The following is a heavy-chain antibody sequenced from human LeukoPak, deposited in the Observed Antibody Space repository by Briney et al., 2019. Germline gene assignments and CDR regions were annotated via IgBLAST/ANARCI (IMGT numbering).Heavy chain of an antibody. CDR1: GYSFTGYY. CDR2: INANSCGT. Sequence: SVTVSCRASGYSFTGYYMHWVRQAPGQGLEWIGLINANSCGTNYAQKLQGRVTMTKATSISTAYMPLSRLRSDDTAVYYCARGRFHLLWFGELPYDWGQGTLVTVSS. J-gene: IGHJ4*02. D-gene: IGHD3-10*01. V-gene: IGHV1-2*02. CDR3: ARGRFHLLWFGELPYD.